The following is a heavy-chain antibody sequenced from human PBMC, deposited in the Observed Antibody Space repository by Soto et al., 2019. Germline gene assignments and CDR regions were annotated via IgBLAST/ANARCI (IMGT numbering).Heavy chain of an antibody. Sequence: ASVKVSCKASGGTFSSYTMSWVRQAPGQGLEWMGGIIPIFGTTTYAHKFQGRVTITADESTSTVYMELSSLRGEDTAVYYCARVVLTTLAYYYGMDVWGQGTTVTVSS. D-gene: IGHD2-8*01. CDR3: ARVVLTTLAYYYGMDV. V-gene: IGHV1-69*13. J-gene: IGHJ6*02. CDR2: IIPIFGTT. CDR1: GGTFSSYT.